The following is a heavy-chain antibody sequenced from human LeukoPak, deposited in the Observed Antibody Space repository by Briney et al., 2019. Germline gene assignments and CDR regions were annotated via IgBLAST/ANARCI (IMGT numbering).Heavy chain of an antibody. CDR3: ARRHIGRYYFDY. CDR2: IYYSGST. CDR1: GGSISSYY. D-gene: IGHD5-12*01. Sequence: SETLSLTCTVSGGSISSYYWSWIRQPPGKGLEWIGYIYYSGSTNYNPSLKSRVTIPVDTSKNQFSLKLSSVTAADTAVYYCARRHIGRYYFDYWGQGTLVTVSS. V-gene: IGHV4-59*08. J-gene: IGHJ4*02.